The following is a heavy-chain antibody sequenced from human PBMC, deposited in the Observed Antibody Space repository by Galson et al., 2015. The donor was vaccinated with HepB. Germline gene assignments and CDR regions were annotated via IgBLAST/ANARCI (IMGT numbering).Heavy chain of an antibody. CDR2: IYYSGTT. Sequence: ETLSLPCTVSGGSINSYYWSWIRQPPGKGLEWIGYIYYSGTTNYNPSLKSRVTILVDTSKNQFSLKLTSVTAADTAVYYCARNFLTWNYYGAGGFDFWGQGALVTVSS. V-gene: IGHV4-59*01. CDR1: GGSINSYY. D-gene: IGHD3-10*01. CDR3: ARNFLTWNYYGAGGFDF. J-gene: IGHJ4*02.